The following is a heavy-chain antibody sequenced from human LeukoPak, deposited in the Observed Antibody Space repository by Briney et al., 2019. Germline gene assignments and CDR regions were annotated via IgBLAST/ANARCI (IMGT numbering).Heavy chain of an antibody. J-gene: IGHJ4*02. CDR1: GGSISSYY. V-gene: IGHV4-59*01. D-gene: IGHD2-15*01. Sequence: PSETLSLTCTVSGGSISSYYWSWIRQPPGKGLEWIGYIYESGRTKYNPALKSRVTISEDTSMNQFSLKLSSVTAADTAVYYCARGSPFGYCSGGSCPPFDYWGQGTLVTVSS. CDR3: ARGSPFGYCSGGSCPPFDY. CDR2: IYESGRT.